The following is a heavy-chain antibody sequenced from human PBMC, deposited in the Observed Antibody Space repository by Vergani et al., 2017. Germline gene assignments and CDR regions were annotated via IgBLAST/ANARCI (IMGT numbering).Heavy chain of an antibody. CDR3: ARDAPKGNYRWNYFDY. CDR1: GCSISSGDSY. CDR2: IYYSGST. Sequence: QVQLQESGPGLVKPSQTLSLTCTVSGCSISSGDSYWSWIRQPPGKGLEWIGYIYYSGSTYYNPSLKSRVTISVDTSKNQFSLKLSSVTAADTAVYYCARDAPKGNYRWNYFDYWGQGTLVTVSS. J-gene: IGHJ4*02. V-gene: IGHV4-30-4*01. D-gene: IGHD3-16*02.